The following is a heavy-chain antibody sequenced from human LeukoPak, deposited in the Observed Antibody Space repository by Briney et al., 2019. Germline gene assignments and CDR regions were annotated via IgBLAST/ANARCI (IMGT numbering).Heavy chain of an antibody. CDR3: ARYCSSTSRYEPPYYYYGMDV. J-gene: IGHJ6*02. Sequence: GASVKVSCKASGYTFTSYGISWVRQAPGQGLEWMGWISAYNGNTNYAQKLQGRVTMTTDTSTSTAYMELRSLRSDDTAVYYCARYCSSTSRYEPPYYYYGMDVWGQGTTVTVSS. D-gene: IGHD2-2*01. CDR2: ISAYNGNT. CDR1: GYTFTSYG. V-gene: IGHV1-18*01.